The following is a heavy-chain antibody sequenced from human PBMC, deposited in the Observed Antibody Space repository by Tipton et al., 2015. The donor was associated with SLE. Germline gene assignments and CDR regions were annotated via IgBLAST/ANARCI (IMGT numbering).Heavy chain of an antibody. V-gene: IGHV1-18*01. J-gene: IGHJ6*03. CDR1: GYTFTSYG. D-gene: IGHD3-3*01. CDR3: ARVNYDFWSGSTAWYYMDV. Sequence: QLVQSGPEVKKPGASVKVSCKASGYTFTSYGISWVRQAPGQRLEWMGWISAYNGNTNYAQKLQGRVTMTTDTSTSTAYMELRSLRSDDTAVYYCARVNYDFWSGSTAWYYMDVWGKGTTVTVSS. CDR2: ISAYNGNT.